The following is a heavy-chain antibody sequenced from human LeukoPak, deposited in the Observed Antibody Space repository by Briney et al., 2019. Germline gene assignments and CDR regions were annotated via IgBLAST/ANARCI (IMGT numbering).Heavy chain of an antibody. D-gene: IGHD5-18*01. CDR1: GFTFSSYA. CDR2: IYYSGST. V-gene: IGHV4-59*01. J-gene: IGHJ6*02. CDR3: ARSRKDTAMVNYYYYYGMDV. Sequence: GSLRLSCAASGFTFSSYAMSWVRQAPGKGLEWIGYIYYSGSTNYNPSLKSRVTISVDTSKNQFSLKLSSVTAADTAVYYCARSRKDTAMVNYYYYYGMDVWGQGTTVTVSS.